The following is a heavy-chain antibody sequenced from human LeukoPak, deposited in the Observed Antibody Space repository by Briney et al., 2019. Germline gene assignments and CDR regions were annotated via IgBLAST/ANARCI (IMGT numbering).Heavy chain of an antibody. D-gene: IGHD3-22*01. Sequence: SETLSLTCTVSGGSISSGSYYWSWIRQPAGKGLEWIGRIYTSGSTNYNPSLKSRVTISVDTSKNQFSLKLSSVTAADTAVYYCAKDRPYDSSGWGQGTLVTVSS. CDR3: AKDRPYDSSG. CDR2: IYTSGST. J-gene: IGHJ4*02. V-gene: IGHV4-61*02. CDR1: GGSISSGSYY.